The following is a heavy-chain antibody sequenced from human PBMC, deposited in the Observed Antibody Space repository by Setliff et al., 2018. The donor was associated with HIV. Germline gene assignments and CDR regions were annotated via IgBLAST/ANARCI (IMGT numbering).Heavy chain of an antibody. CDR2: IWYDGSNK. V-gene: IGHV3-33*06. D-gene: IGHD1-1*01. CDR1: GFTFSGYG. J-gene: IGHJ4*02. CDR3: AKVKVPTTDLYFLDY. Sequence: GGSLRLSCAASGFTFSGYGMHWVRQAPGKGLEWVAVIWYDGSNKYYADSVKGRFTISRDNSKNTLYLQMNSLRAEDTAVYYCAKVKVPTTDLYFLDYWGQGTPVTVSS.